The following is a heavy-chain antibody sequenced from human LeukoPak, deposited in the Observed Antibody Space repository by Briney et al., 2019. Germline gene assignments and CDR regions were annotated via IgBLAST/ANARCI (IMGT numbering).Heavy chain of an antibody. V-gene: IGHV3-7*01. J-gene: IGHJ4*02. Sequence: GGSLRLSCAASGFTFSTYWMAWVRQAPGKGLEWVANIKGDESARHQADSVKGRFTISRDNTQNSVYLQMNNLRGDDTAVYYCARDVVGSLDYWGQGILVTVSS. D-gene: IGHD1-26*01. CDR3: ARDVVGSLDY. CDR2: IKGDESAR. CDR1: GFTFSTYW.